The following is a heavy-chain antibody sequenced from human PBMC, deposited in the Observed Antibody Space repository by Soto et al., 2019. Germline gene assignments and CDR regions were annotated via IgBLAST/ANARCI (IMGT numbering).Heavy chain of an antibody. CDR3: ARDTGDYYDSSGSLHY. D-gene: IGHD3-22*01. Sequence: SETLSLTCTVSGGSISSGDHYWNWIRQPPGKGLEWIGYIYYSGSTYYNPSLKSRVTMSVDTTENQFSLKLSSVTAADTAVYYCARDTGDYYDSSGSLHYWGQGILVTVSS. CDR1: GGSISSGDHY. CDR2: IYYSGST. V-gene: IGHV4-30-4*01. J-gene: IGHJ4*02.